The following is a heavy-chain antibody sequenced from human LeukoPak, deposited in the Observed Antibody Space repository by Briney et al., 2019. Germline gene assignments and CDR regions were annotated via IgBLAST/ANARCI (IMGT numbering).Heavy chain of an antibody. J-gene: IGHJ4*02. CDR3: ARQAYCGGDCYRHFDY. D-gene: IGHD2-21*02. Sequence: SETLSLTCPVSGGSISNYFWSWIRQPPGKGLEWIGYIYSSGITDYNPSLKSRVTISVDTSKNQFSLKLSSVTAADTAVYYCARQAYCGGDCYRHFDYWGQGTLVTVSS. CDR1: GGSISNYF. CDR2: IYSSGIT. V-gene: IGHV4-59*08.